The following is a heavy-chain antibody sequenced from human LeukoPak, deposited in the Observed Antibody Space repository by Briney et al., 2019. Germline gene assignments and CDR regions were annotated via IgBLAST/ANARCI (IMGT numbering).Heavy chain of an antibody. CDR1: GFTFSSYS. D-gene: IGHD2-21*01. CDR3: ARIPSAWYFDL. J-gene: IGHJ2*01. Sequence: GGSLRLSCAASGFTFSSYSMNWVRKAPGKGLDWVSSISSSSSYIYYADSVKGRFTISRDNAKNSLYLQMNSLRAEDTAVYYCARIPSAWYFDLWGRGTLVTVSS. V-gene: IGHV3-21*01. CDR2: ISSSSSYI.